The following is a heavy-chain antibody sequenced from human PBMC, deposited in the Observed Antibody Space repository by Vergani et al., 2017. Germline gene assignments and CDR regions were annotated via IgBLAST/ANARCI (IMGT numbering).Heavy chain of an antibody. V-gene: IGHV4-39*01. CDR1: GGSISSSSYY. CDR3: ARLGIAVAGTIGY. J-gene: IGHJ4*01. Sequence: QLQLQESGPGLVKPSETLSLTCTVSGGSISSSSYYWGWIRQPPGKGLEWIGSIYYSGSTYYNPSLKSRVTISVDTSKNQFSLKLSSVTAADTAVYYCARLGIAVAGTIGYWGHGTLVTVSS. CDR2: IYYSGST. D-gene: IGHD6-19*01.